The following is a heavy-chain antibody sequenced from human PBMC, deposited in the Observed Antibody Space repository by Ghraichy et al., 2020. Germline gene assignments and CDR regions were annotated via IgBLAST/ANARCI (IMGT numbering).Heavy chain of an antibody. J-gene: IGHJ3*01. D-gene: IGHD1-26*01. V-gene: IGHV3-11*01. Sequence: GGSLRLSCAASGFRVTDHFMTWIRQAPGKTLEWVSYMSYSGTTYSADSIPGRFALSRDTAKNSLFLEMSSLRAEDTAIYYCARDVGRFSTSPNTGAFDAWGHGTMVTVSS. CDR3: ARDVGRFSTSPNTGAFDA. CDR2: MSYSGTT. CDR1: GFRVTDHF.